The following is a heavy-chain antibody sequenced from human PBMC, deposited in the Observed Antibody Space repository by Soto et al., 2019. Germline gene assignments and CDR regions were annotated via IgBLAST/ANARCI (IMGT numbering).Heavy chain of an antibody. Sequence: SETLSLTCTVSGGSISSHYWSWIRQPPGKGLEWIGYIYYTGSINYNPSLKSRVTISVDTSRNQFSLKLSSVTAADTAVYYCARAHYGDYGYGMDVWGQGTTVTVS. D-gene: IGHD4-17*01. CDR3: ARAHYGDYGYGMDV. CDR2: IYYTGSI. J-gene: IGHJ6*02. V-gene: IGHV4-59*11. CDR1: GGSISSHY.